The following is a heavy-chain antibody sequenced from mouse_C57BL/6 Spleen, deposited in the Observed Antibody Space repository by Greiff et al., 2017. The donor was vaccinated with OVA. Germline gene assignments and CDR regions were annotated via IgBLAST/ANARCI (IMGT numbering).Heavy chain of an antibody. D-gene: IGHD1-1*01. CDR3: ARYPNYYGSSYGY. J-gene: IGHJ2*01. V-gene: IGHV14-3*01. CDR1: GFNIKNTY. Sequence: EVKLVESVAELVRPGASVKLSCTASGFNIKNTYMHWVKQRPEQGLEWIGRIDPANGNTKYAPKFQGKATITADTSSNTAYLQLSSLTSEDTAIYYCARYPNYYGSSYGYWGQGTTLTVSS. CDR2: IDPANGNT.